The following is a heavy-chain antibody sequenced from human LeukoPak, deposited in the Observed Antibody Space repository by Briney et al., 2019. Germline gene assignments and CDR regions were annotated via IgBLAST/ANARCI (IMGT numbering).Heavy chain of an antibody. V-gene: IGHV3-21*01. CDR3: ARGSVGGVVVAAMTPDAEYFQH. CDR1: GFTFSSYS. CDR2: ISSSSSYI. J-gene: IGHJ1*01. D-gene: IGHD2-15*01. Sequence: GGSLRLSCAASGFTFSSYSMNWVRQAPGKGLDWVSSISSSSSYIYYADSVKGRFTISRDNAKNSLYLQMNSLRAEDTAVYYCARGSVGGVVVAAMTPDAEYFQHWGQGTLVTVSS.